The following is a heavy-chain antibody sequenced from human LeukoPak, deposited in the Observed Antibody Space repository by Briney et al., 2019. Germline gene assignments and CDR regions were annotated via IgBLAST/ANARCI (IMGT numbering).Heavy chain of an antibody. J-gene: IGHJ4*02. CDR2: ISSSGSTI. Sequence: GGSLRLSCAASGFTFSSYEMNWVRQAPGKGLEWVSYISSSGSTIYYADSVKGRFTISRDNSKNTLYLQMNSLRAEDTAVYYCAKAGPKQDYWGQGTLVTVSS. V-gene: IGHV3-48*03. CDR1: GFTFSSYE. CDR3: AKAGPKQDY.